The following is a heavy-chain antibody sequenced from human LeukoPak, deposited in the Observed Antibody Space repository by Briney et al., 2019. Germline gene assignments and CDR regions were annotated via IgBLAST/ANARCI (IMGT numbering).Heavy chain of an antibody. D-gene: IGHD1-26*01. CDR1: GYTFTGYY. J-gene: IGHJ4*02. V-gene: IGHV1-2*02. CDR2: INPNSGGT. Sequence: ASVKVSCKASGYTFTGYYMHWVRQAPGQELEWMGWINPNSGGTNYAQKFQGRVTMTRDTSISTAYMELSRLRSDDTAVYYCARGPRVGALGVGPSVAFDYWGQGTLVTVSS. CDR3: ARGPRVGALGVGPSVAFDY.